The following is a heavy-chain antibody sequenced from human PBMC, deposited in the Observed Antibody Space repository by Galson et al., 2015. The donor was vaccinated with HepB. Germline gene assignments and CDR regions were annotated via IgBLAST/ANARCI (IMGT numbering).Heavy chain of an antibody. CDR2: INPNSGGT. CDR3: ARDDIVATWNWYDP. D-gene: IGHD5-12*01. V-gene: IGHV1-2*02. Sequence: SVKVSCKASGYTFTGYYMHWVRQAPGQGLEWMGWINPNSGGTNYAQKFQGRVTMTRDTSISTAYMELSRLRSDDTAVYYCARDDIVATWNWYDPWGQGTLVTVSS. CDR1: GYTFTGYY. J-gene: IGHJ5*02.